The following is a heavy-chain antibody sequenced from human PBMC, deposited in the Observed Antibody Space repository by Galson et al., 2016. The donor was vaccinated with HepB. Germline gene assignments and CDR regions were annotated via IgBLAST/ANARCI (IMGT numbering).Heavy chain of an antibody. CDR2: ISFDGSHE. V-gene: IGHV3-30*18. Sequence: SLRLSCAASGFTFSNNGMHWVRQAPGKGLEWVAVISFDGSHEYYADPVKGRFTISRDNSKNTLFLQLNSLRAEDTALYYCAKDPYRLGNYFEYWGQGTPVTVSS. CDR1: GFTFSNNG. CDR3: AKDPYRLGNYFEY. D-gene: IGHD2-2*01. J-gene: IGHJ4*02.